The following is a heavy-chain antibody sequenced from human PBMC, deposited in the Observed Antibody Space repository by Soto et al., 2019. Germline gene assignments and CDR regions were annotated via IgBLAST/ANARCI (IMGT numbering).Heavy chain of an antibody. J-gene: IGHJ4*02. CDR2: IRGSGSEA. Sequence: EAQLLESGGGLVQPGGSLRLSCAASGFTFSTYAMSWVRQAPGKGLEWVSAIRGSGSEAFYADSVKGRFTIYRDNSKNTLYLQINSLRAEDAAVFYCAKDGEGTSRNFDYWCQGSLVTVSS. V-gene: IGHV3-23*01. CDR1: GFTFSTYA. D-gene: IGHD3-10*01. CDR3: AKDGEGTSRNFDY.